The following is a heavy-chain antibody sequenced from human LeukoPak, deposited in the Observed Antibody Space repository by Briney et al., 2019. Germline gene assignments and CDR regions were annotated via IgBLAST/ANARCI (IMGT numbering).Heavy chain of an antibody. CDR1: GFTFSSYA. V-gene: IGHV3-64D*09. CDR3: VKNRPLVFGVVDY. CDR2: INANGCST. J-gene: IGHJ4*02. D-gene: IGHD3-3*01. Sequence: GGSRRLSCSPSGFTFSSYAMHWVRQAPGGGLGYVSVINANGCSTYYAASVKARFTISRDNSKNTLDLQMSSLRPEDTAVYYCVKNRPLVFGVVDYWGQGTLVTVSS.